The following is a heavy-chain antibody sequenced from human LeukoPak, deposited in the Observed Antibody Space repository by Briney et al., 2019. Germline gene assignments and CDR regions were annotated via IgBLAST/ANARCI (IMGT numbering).Heavy chain of an antibody. Sequence: ASVKVSCKASGYTFTGYYVYWVRQAPGQGPEWMGWINPNSGGTNYAQKFQGRVTMTRDTSISTAYMELSRLRSDDTAVYYCARGKSAHSVLVYAYWGQGTLVTVSS. CDR1: GYTFTGYY. D-gene: IGHD3-10*01. J-gene: IGHJ4*02. CDR2: INPNSGGT. V-gene: IGHV1-2*02. CDR3: ARGKSAHSVLVYAY.